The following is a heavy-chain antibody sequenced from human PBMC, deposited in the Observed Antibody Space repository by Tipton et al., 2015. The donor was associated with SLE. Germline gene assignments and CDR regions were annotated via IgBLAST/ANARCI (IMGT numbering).Heavy chain of an antibody. CDR1: GGTFSSYA. CDR3: ARGKGFYDSSGYSPFQH. Sequence: QSGPEVKKPGASVKVSCKASGGTFSSYAISWVRQAPGQGLEWMGGIIPIFGTANYAQKFQGRVTITTDESTSTAYMELSSLRSEDTAMYYCARGKGFYDSSGYSPFQHWGQGTLVTVSS. CDR2: IIPIFGTA. D-gene: IGHD3-22*01. V-gene: IGHV1-69*05. J-gene: IGHJ1*01.